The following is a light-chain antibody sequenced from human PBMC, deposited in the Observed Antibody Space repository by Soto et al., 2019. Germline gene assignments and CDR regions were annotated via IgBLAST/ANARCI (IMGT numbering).Light chain of an antibody. CDR2: GAS. J-gene: IGKJ1*01. CDR1: QSVSSN. CDR3: QQYNNWPPWT. Sequence: IVMTQSPATLSVSPGERATLSCRASQSVSSNLAWYQQKPGQAPRLLIYGASTRATGSPARFSGSGSGTDFTLTISSLKSEDFAVYYCQQYNNWPPWTFGQGTKVEIK. V-gene: IGKV3-15*01.